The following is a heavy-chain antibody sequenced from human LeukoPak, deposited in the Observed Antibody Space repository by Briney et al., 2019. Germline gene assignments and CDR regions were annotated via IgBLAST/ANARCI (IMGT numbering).Heavy chain of an antibody. J-gene: IGHJ4*02. CDR3: ARDEGITMPPWWGYFDY. D-gene: IGHD3-10*01. V-gene: IGHV3-30*02. Sequence: PGGSLRLSCAASGFTFSSYGMHWVRQAPGKGLEWVAFIRYDGSNKYYADSVKGRFTISRDNSKNTLYLQMNSLRAEDTAVYYCARDEGITMPPWWGYFDYWGQGTLVTVPS. CDR2: IRYDGSNK. CDR1: GFTFSSYG.